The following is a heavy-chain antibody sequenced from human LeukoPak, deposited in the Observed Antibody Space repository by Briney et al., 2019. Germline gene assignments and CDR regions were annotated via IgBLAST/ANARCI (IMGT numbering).Heavy chain of an antibody. CDR2: IIPIFGTA. D-gene: IGHD4-17*01. Sequence: ASVKVSCKASGGTFSSYAISWVRQAPGQGLEWMGGIIPIFGTANYAQKFQGRVTITRNTSISTAYMELSSLRSEDTAVYYCARGLGALLINDYGDHGGWVWFDPWGQGTLVTVSS. V-gene: IGHV1-69*05. CDR1: GGTFSSYA. J-gene: IGHJ5*02. CDR3: ARGLGALLINDYGDHGGWVWFDP.